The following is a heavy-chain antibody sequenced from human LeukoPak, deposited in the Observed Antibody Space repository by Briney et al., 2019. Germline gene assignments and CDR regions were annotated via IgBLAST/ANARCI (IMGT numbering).Heavy chain of an antibody. CDR2: IYYSGST. D-gene: IGHD4-17*01. CDR3: ARPNYGDYHPTH. V-gene: IGHV4-31*03. CDR1: GGSISSGGYY. J-gene: IGHJ4*02. Sequence: SQTLSLTCTVSGGSISSGGYYWSWIRQHPGKGLEWIGYIYYSGSTYYNPSLKSRVTISVDTSKNQFSLKLSSVTAADTAVYYCARPNYGDYHPTHWGQGTLVTVSS.